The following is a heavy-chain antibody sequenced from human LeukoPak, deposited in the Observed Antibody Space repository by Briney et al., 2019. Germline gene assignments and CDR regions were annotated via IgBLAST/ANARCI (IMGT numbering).Heavy chain of an antibody. Sequence: GASVKVSCKASGGTFSSYAISWVRQAPGQGLEWMGGIIPIFGTANYAQKFQGRVTITADESTSTAYMELSSLRPEDTAVYYCARNRNSSGYYYYYYMDVWGKGTTVTVSS. CDR3: ARNRNSSGYYYYYYMDV. J-gene: IGHJ6*03. CDR2: IIPIFGTA. CDR1: GGTFSSYA. D-gene: IGHD3-22*01. V-gene: IGHV1-69*13.